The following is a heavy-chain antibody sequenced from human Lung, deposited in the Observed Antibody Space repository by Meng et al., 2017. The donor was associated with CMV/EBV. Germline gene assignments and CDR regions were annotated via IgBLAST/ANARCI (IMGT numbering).Heavy chain of an antibody. D-gene: IGHD2-15*01. CDR2: IYYSGST. Sequence: SXTLSLXCTVSGGPISGYYWSWVRQPPGSGLEWIAYIYYSGSTTYNPSLKSRVTVSLDLSKNQFSLKLNSVTAADTAVYYCARGGSVGYCRDSACWGYLDYWXQGAXVTVSS. CDR3: ARGGSVGYCRDSACWGYLDY. J-gene: IGHJ4*02. CDR1: GGPISGYY. V-gene: IGHV4-59*12.